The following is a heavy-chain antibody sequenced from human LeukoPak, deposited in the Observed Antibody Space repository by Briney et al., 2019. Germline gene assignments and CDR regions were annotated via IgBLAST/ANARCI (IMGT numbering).Heavy chain of an antibody. CDR1: GYTFTGYY. Sequence: GASVKVSCKASGYTFTGYYMRWVRQAPGQGLEWMGWINPNSGGTNYAQKFQGRVTMTRDTSISTAYMELSRLRSDDTAVYYCARELGSGSYPYGYWGQGTLVTVSS. V-gene: IGHV1-2*02. D-gene: IGHD3-10*01. CDR2: INPNSGGT. J-gene: IGHJ4*02. CDR3: ARELGSGSYPYGY.